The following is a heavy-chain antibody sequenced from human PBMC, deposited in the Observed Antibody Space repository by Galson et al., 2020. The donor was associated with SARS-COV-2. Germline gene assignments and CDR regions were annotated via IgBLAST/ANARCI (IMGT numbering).Heavy chain of an antibody. CDR1: GFTSSSYG. V-gene: IGHV3-33*01. J-gene: IGHJ3*02. CDR3: ARDSHDYGDTDAFDI. Sequence: GRSMRLSCAASGFTSSSYGMHWVRQPPGKGLEWVAVIWSDGSNKYYADSVKGRFTISRDNSKNTLYLQMNSLRAEDTAVYYCARDSHDYGDTDAFDIWGQGTMVTVSS. D-gene: IGHD4-17*01. CDR2: IWSDGSNK.